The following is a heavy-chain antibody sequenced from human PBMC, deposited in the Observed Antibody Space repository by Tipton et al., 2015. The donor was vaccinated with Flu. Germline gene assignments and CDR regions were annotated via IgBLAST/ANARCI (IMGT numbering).Heavy chain of an antibody. CDR3: ARHSSSARGWSDP. D-gene: IGHD3-10*01. V-gene: IGHV4-59*08. J-gene: IGHJ5*02. CDR1: GGSISNYY. Sequence: TLSLTCTVSGGSISNYYWSWIRQPPGKGLEWIGYIYSSGSTNYSPSLKSRVTISVGTSKNQFSLKVSSVTAADTAVYYCARHSSSARGWSDPWGQGTLVTVSS. CDR2: IYSSGST.